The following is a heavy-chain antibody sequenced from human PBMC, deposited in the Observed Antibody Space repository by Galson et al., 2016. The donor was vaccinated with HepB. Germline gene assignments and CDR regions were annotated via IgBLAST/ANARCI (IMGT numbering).Heavy chain of an antibody. Sequence: SVKVSCKASGYTFTSYYIHWVRQAPGQGLEWMGIINPTGGSTTYAQKFQGRVTVTRDTSASTVYMELSSLRSEDTAVYYCAREGAGLWGDYWGQGTLVTVSS. CDR1: GYTFTSYY. CDR3: AREGAGLWGDY. D-gene: IGHD3-10*01. V-gene: IGHV1-46*01. J-gene: IGHJ4*02. CDR2: INPTGGST.